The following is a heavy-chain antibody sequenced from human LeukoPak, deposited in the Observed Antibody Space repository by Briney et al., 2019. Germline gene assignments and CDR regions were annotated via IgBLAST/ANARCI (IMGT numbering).Heavy chain of an antibody. CDR3: ARAICPHCSPQTPQPAGHTSGWYEGLGY. V-gene: IGHV1-46*01. CDR1: GYTLTDHF. J-gene: IGHJ4*02. Sequence: ASVKVSCKASGYTLTDHFMHWVRQAPGQAPEWMGIINPRSGSTTYTQKFQGRLTVTQDMSTSTVYMELSSLTSEDTAFYYCARAICPHCSPQTPQPAGHTSGWYEGLGYWGQGTLVTVSS. D-gene: IGHD6-19*01. CDR2: INPRSGST.